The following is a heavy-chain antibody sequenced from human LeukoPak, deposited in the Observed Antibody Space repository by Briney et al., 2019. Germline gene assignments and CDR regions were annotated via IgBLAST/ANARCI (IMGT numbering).Heavy chain of an antibody. V-gene: IGHV1-18*01. J-gene: IGHJ4*02. Sequence: ASVKVSCKASGYTFTSYGISWVRQAPGQGLEWMGWISAYNGNTNYAQKLQGRVTMTTDTSTSTAYMELRSLRSDDTAVYYCARDPGIGSSSWYGGIDYWGQGTLVTVPS. CDR1: GYTFTSYG. CDR3: ARDPGIGSSSWYGGIDY. CDR2: ISAYNGNT. D-gene: IGHD6-13*01.